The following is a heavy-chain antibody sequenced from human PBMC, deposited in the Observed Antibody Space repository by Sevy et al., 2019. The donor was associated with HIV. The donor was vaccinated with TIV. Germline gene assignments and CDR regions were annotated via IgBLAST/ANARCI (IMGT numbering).Heavy chain of an antibody. CDR3: ARDLGYYGSGSYYDY. J-gene: IGHJ4*02. V-gene: IGHV4-38-2*02. CDR2: IYHSGST. CDR1: GYSISSGYY. D-gene: IGHD3-10*01. Sequence: SETLSLTCAISGYSISSGYYWGWIRQPPGKGLEWIGSIYHSGSTYYNPSLKSRVTISVDTSKNQFSLKLSSVTAADTAVYYCARDLGYYGSGSYYDYWGQGTLVTVSS.